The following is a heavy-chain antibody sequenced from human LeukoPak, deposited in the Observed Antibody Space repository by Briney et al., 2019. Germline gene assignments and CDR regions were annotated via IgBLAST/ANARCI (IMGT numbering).Heavy chain of an antibody. Sequence: RASVKVSCKASGYTFTGYYMHWVRQAPGQGLEWMGWINPNSGGTNYAQKFQGRVTMTRDTSISTAYMELSRLRSDDTAVYYCAREGFSRGYYQYYYMDVWGKGTTVTVSS. D-gene: IGHD6-13*01. CDR3: AREGFSRGYYQYYYMDV. CDR1: GYTFTGYY. CDR2: INPNSGGT. V-gene: IGHV1-2*02. J-gene: IGHJ6*03.